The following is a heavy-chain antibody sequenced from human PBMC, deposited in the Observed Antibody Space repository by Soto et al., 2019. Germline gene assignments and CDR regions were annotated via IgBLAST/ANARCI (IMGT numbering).Heavy chain of an antibody. D-gene: IGHD6-13*01. CDR3: ARLAAAPFGGLSP. J-gene: IGHJ5*02. V-gene: IGHV3-11*06. CDR1: GFTFSDYY. CDR2: ISSSSSYT. Sequence: VQLVESGGGLVQPGGSLRLSCAASGFTFSDYYMSWIRQAPGKGLEWVSYISSSSSYTNYADSVKGRFTISRDNAKNSLYLQMNSLRAEDTAVYYCARLAAAPFGGLSPWGQGTLVTVSS.